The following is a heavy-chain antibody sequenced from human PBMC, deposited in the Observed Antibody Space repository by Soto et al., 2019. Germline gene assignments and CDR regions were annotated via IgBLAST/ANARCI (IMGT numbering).Heavy chain of an antibody. CDR2: IYYSGST. V-gene: IGHV4-31*03. CDR1: GGSISSGGYY. D-gene: IGHD5-18*01. CDR3: ARTTADTAMVFDY. J-gene: IGHJ4*02. Sequence: PSETLSLTCTVSGGSISSGGYYWSWIRQHPGKGLEWIGYIYYSGSTYYNPSLKSRVTISVDTSKNQFSLKLSSVTAADTAVYYCARTTADTAMVFDYWGQGTLVTVS.